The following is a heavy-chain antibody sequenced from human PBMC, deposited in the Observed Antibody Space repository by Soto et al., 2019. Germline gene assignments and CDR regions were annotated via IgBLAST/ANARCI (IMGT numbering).Heavy chain of an antibody. Sequence: SETLSLTCTVSGGSISSSSYYWGWLRQPPXKGLEWIGSIYYSGSTYYNPSLKSRVTISVDTSKNQFSLKLSAVTAADTAVYYCARHGLGMVGGVGYYYYGMDVWGQGTTVTVSS. CDR1: GGSISSSSYY. CDR3: ARHGLGMVGGVGYYYYGMDV. V-gene: IGHV4-39*01. D-gene: IGHD3-10*01. J-gene: IGHJ6*02. CDR2: IYYSGST.